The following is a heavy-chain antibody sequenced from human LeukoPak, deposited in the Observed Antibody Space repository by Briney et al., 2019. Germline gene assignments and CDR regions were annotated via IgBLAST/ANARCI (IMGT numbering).Heavy chain of an antibody. CDR2: ISDSGST. CDR1: GDSISSYY. V-gene: IGHV4-59*01. D-gene: IGHD5-12*01. J-gene: IGHJ2*01. CDR3: ARDRVGGYDYAYFDL. Sequence: PSETLSLTCTVSGDSISSYYWSWIRQPPGKRLEWIGCISDSGSTNYNPSLKSRVTISVDTSKSQFSLKLSSVTAADTAVYYCARDRVGGYDYAYFDLWGRGTLVTVSS.